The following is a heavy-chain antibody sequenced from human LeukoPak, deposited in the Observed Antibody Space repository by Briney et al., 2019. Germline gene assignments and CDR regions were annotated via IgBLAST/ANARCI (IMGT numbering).Heavy chain of an antibody. Sequence: SETLSLTCTVSGGSISSGSYYWSWIRQPAGKGLEWIGRIYTSGSTNYNPSLKSRVTVSVDTSKNQFSLKLSSVTAADTAVYYCARWYCSSTSCYREGWFDPWGQGTLATVSS. J-gene: IGHJ5*02. CDR2: IYTSGST. CDR3: ARWYCSSTSCYREGWFDP. D-gene: IGHD2-2*01. CDR1: GGSISSGSYY. V-gene: IGHV4-61*02.